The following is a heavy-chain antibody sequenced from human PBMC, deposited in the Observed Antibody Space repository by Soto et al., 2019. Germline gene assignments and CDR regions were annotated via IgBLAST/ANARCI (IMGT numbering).Heavy chain of an antibody. Sequence: QVQLVQSGAEVKKPGASVKVSCKASGYTFTSYGISWVRQAPGQGLEWMGWISAYNGNTIYAQKLQGRVTTTTDTXKSTADMELGSLRSDDTAVYYCARVRDCHDSSGYTGWGQGTLVTVSS. D-gene: IGHD3-22*01. CDR1: GYTFTSYG. CDR3: ARVRDCHDSSGYTG. J-gene: IGHJ4*02. V-gene: IGHV1-18*01. CDR2: ISAYNGNT.